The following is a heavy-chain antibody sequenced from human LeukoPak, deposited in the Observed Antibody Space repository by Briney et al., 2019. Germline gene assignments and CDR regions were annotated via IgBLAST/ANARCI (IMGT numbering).Heavy chain of an antibody. Sequence: GGSLRLSCAASGFTVSSNYMSWVRQAPGKGLEWVSVIYSGGDTYYADSVKGRFTISRHNSKNMVYLQMNSLRAEDTAVYYCARDLAVAGTRGMDVWGQGTTVTVSS. CDR2: IYSGGDT. CDR3: ARDLAVAGTRGMDV. J-gene: IGHJ6*02. D-gene: IGHD6-19*01. V-gene: IGHV3-53*04. CDR1: GFTVSSNY.